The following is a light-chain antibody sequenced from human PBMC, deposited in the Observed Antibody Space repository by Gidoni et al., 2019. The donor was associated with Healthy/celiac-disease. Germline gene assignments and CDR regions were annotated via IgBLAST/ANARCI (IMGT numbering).Light chain of an antibody. Sequence: QSALTQPASVSGSPGQSITLSCNGTSSDVGGYNYVSWYQQHPGKAPKLMIYDVSNRPSGVSNRFSGSKSGNTASLTISGLQAEDEADYYCSSYTSSSPYVFGTGTKVTVL. CDR1: SSDVGGYNY. J-gene: IGLJ1*01. V-gene: IGLV2-14*01. CDR3: SSYTSSSPYV. CDR2: DVS.